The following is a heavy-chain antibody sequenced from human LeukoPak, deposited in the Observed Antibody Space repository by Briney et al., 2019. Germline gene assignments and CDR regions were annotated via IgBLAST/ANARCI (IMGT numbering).Heavy chain of an antibody. V-gene: IGHV4-4*07. CDR2: IYTSGST. CDR3: ARGLGVAAADS. Sequence: PSETLSLTCTVSGGSISSYYWSWIRQPAGKGLEWIGRIYTSGSTNYNPSLKSRVNMSEDTSKNHFSLSLRSVTAADTAVYYCARGLGVAAADSWGQGILVTVSS. D-gene: IGHD6-13*01. CDR1: GGSISSYY. J-gene: IGHJ4*02.